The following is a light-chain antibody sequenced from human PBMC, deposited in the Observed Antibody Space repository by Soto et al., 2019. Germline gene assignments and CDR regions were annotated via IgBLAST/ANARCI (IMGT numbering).Light chain of an antibody. CDR2: DNN. CDR3: GTWDSSLSVAL. J-gene: IGLJ2*01. Sequence: QTVVTQPPSVSAAPGQKVTISCSGSSSNIGTNYVCWYQQFPGTAPRLLIYDNNKRPSGIPDRFSGSKSGTSATLGITGLQTGDEADYYCGTWDSSLSVALFGGGTKLTVL. CDR1: SSNIGTNY. V-gene: IGLV1-51*01.